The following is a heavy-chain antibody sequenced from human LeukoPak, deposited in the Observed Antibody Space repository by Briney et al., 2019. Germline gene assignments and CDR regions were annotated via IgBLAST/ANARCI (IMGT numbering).Heavy chain of an antibody. CDR3: ARARYCSGGNCYRSFDY. Sequence: GGSLRLSCAASGLTFSTYEMNWVRQAPGKGLEWVSYISSNEITMYYADSVKGRFTISRDNAKNSLYLQMNSLRAEDTAVYYCARARYCSGGNCYRSFDYWGQGTLVTVSS. CDR1: GLTFSTYE. V-gene: IGHV3-48*03. D-gene: IGHD2-15*01. J-gene: IGHJ4*02. CDR2: ISSNEITM.